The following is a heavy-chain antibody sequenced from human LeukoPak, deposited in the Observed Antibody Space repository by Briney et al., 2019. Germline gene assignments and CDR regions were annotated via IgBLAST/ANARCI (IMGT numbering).Heavy chain of an antibody. CDR1: GFTFSSYE. CDR3: ARDTAPTVVTPWYFDY. Sequence: GGSLRLSCAASGFTFSSYEMNWVRQAPGKGLEWVSYISSSGSTIYYADSVKGRFTISRDNAKNSLYLQMNSLRAEDTAVYYCARDTAPTVVTPWYFDYWGQGTLVTVSS. J-gene: IGHJ4*02. D-gene: IGHD4-23*01. CDR2: ISSSGSTI. V-gene: IGHV3-48*03.